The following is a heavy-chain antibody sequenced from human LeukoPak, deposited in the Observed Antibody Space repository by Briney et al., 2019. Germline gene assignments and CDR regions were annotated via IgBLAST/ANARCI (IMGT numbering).Heavy chain of an antibody. CDR1: GFTVSSNY. V-gene: IGHV3-53*01. D-gene: IGHD2-2*01. Sequence: GGSLRLSCAASGFTVSSNYMSWVRQAPGKGLEWVSVIYSGGSTYYADSVKGRFTISRDNSKNTLYLQMNSLRAEDTAVYYCARGGDCSSTSCYPFDYWGQGTLVTVSS. CDR2: IYSGGST. CDR3: ARGGDCSSTSCYPFDY. J-gene: IGHJ4*02.